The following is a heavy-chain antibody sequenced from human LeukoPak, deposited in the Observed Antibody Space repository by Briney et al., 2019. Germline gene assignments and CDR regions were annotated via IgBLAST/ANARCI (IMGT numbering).Heavy chain of an antibody. V-gene: IGHV1-18*01. Sequence: ASVKVSCKASGYTFTSYGISWVRQAPGQGLEWMGWISAYNGNTNYAQRLQGRVTMTIDTSTSTAYMELRSLRSDDTAVYYCARDSDYYDSSGYSGDAFDIWGQGTMVTVSS. CDR1: GYTFTSYG. CDR3: ARDSDYYDSSGYSGDAFDI. D-gene: IGHD3-22*01. J-gene: IGHJ3*02. CDR2: ISAYNGNT.